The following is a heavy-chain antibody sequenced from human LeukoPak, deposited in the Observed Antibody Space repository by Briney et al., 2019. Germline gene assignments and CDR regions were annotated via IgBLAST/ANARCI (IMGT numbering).Heavy chain of an antibody. D-gene: IGHD1-26*01. J-gene: IGHJ4*02. CDR2: INPNRGGT. Sequence: GASVNVSCKASGYTFNNYFMHWVRQAPGHGLEWMGRINPNRGGTSYAQTFQDRVTMTWDTSISTAYMELSSLRSDDTAIYYCARDRQSGSYDGAVNYWGQGTLVTVSS. CDR3: ARDRQSGSYDGAVNY. V-gene: IGHV1-2*06. CDR1: GYTFNNYF.